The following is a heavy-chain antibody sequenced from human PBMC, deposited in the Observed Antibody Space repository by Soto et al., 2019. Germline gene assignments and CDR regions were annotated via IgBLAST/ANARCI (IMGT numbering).Heavy chain of an antibody. CDR3: ARGLYDSSGLYGMDV. J-gene: IGHJ6*02. CDR1: GYTFTSYV. V-gene: IGHV1-3*01. Sequence: QVQLVQSGAEVKKPGASVKVSCKASGYTFTSYVMYWVRQAPGQRPEWMGGINVGNGNTQYSQKFQGRVTITRDTSASTAYMELSSLRDEDTAVYYCARGLYDSSGLYGMDVWGQGTTVTVSS. CDR2: INVGNGNT. D-gene: IGHD3-22*01.